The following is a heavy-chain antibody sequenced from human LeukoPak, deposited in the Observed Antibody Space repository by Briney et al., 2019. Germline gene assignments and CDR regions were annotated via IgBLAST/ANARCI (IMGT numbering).Heavy chain of an antibody. D-gene: IGHD5-18*01. V-gene: IGHV4-39*01. CDR2: IYYSGST. CDR1: GGSISSSSYY. J-gene: IGHJ4*02. CDR3: ARRGLPRDFDY. Sequence: PSEILSLTCTVSGGSISSSSYYWGWIRQPPGKGLEWIGSIYYSGSTYYNPSLKSRVTISVDTSKNQFSLKLSSVTAADTAVYYCARRGLPRDFDYWGQGTLVTVSS.